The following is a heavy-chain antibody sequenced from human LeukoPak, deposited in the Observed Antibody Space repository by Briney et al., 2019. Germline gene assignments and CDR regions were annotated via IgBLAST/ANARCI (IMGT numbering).Heavy chain of an antibody. CDR2: ISSSSSYI. Sequence: PGGSLRLSCAASGFTFSSYSMNWVRQAPGKGLEWVSSISSSSSYIYYAGSVKGRFTISRDNAKNSLYLQMNSLRAEDTAVYYCARSLVLSNWFDPWGQGTLVTVSS. CDR3: ARSLVLSNWFDP. J-gene: IGHJ5*02. V-gene: IGHV3-21*01. D-gene: IGHD6-13*01. CDR1: GFTFSSYS.